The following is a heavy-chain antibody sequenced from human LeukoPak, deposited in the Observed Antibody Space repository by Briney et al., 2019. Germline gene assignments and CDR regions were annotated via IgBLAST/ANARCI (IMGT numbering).Heavy chain of an antibody. Sequence: SETLSLTCTVSGGSIISYYWSWIRQPPGKGLEWIGYVYYTGSTNYNPSLKSRATISVDTSKNQFSLDLSSVTAADTAVYYCARGGAVTRLYFFDYWDQGALVTVSS. CDR1: GGSIISYY. V-gene: IGHV4-59*01. D-gene: IGHD4-17*01. J-gene: IGHJ4*02. CDR3: ARGGAVTRLYFFDY. CDR2: VYYTGST.